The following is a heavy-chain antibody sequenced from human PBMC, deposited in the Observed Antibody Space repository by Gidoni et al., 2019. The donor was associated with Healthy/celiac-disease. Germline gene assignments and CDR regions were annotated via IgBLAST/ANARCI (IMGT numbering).Heavy chain of an antibody. CDR3: ARGERRCSGVSCYAT. V-gene: IGHV4-34*01. CDR2: INDCGST. J-gene: IGHJ5*02. D-gene: IGHD2-15*01. CDR1: VVSFSGSY. Sequence: VQLQQRGAGLLKPSETLSLTCAVYVVSFSGSYWSWIRPPPVKGLEWIGEINDCGSTNYNPSLKSRVTISVDTSKNQFSLKLSSVTAADTAVYYCARGERRCSGVSCYATWGQGTLVTVSS.